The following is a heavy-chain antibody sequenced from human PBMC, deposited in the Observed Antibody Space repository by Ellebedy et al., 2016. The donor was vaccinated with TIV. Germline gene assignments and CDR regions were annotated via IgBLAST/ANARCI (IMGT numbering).Heavy chain of an antibody. V-gene: IGHV3-74*01. CDR1: GFTFSSYW. CDR2: IYSDGTTT. J-gene: IGHJ3*01. D-gene: IGHD1-14*01. CDR3: VRHRGYNFDV. Sequence: PGGSLRLSCAASGFTFSSYWMLWVRQAPGEGLEFVSVIYSDGTTTAYADSVKGRFTISRDNTKNTLYLQMNSLRAEDTALYYCVRHRGYNFDVWGQGTMVTVAS.